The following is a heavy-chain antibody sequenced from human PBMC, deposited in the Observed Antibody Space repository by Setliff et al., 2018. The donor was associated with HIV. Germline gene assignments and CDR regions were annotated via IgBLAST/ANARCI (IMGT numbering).Heavy chain of an antibody. J-gene: IGHJ6*03. V-gene: IGHV1-2*06. CDR1: GYTFTGYI. CDR3: ARHWVDSSSWSLYYYYYMDV. Sequence: ASVKVSCKASGYTFTGYIIHWVRQAPGQGLEWMGRINPNSGGTNYAQKFQGRVTMTRDTSISTAYVELSRLKSDDTAVYYCARHWVDSSSWSLYYYYYMDVWGKGTTVTVSS. CDR2: INPNSGGT. D-gene: IGHD6-13*01.